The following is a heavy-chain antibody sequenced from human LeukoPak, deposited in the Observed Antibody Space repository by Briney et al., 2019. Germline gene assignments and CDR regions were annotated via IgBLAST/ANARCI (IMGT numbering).Heavy chain of an antibody. CDR2: IIPILGIA. D-gene: IGHD4-17*01. CDR1: GGTFSSYA. V-gene: IGHV1-69*04. J-gene: IGHJ4*02. CDR3: ARVLAGYGFDY. Sequence: GSSVKVSCKASGGTFSSYAISWVRQAPGQGLEWMGRIIPILGIANYAQKFQGRVTITADKSTSIACMELSSLRSEDTAVYYCARVLAGYGFDYWGRGTLVTVSS.